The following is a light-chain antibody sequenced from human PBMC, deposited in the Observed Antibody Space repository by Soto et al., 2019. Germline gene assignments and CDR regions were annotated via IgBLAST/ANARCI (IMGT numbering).Light chain of an antibody. V-gene: IGLV2-23*01. CDR3: CSVTDSNTHA. CDR1: SRDFVTYNL. J-gene: IGLJ1*01. Sequence: QSVLTQPASVSGSPGQSITISSTGISRDFVTYNLVSWYQHHPGKVPKLTIYERDKRPSGVSDRFSGSKSGNTATLTISGLQAEDEAVYYCCSVTDSNTHAFGNGKKVIV. CDR2: ERD.